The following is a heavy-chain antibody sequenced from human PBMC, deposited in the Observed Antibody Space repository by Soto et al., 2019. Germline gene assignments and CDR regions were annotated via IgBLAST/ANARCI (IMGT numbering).Heavy chain of an antibody. J-gene: IGHJ6*02. D-gene: IGHD6-13*01. Sequence: ETLSLTCTVSGGSISSSSYYWGWIRQPPGKGLEWIGSIYYSGSTYYNPSLKSRVTISVDTSKNQFSLKLSPVTAADTAVYYCARQEGGSSWYYYYGMDVWGQGTTVTVSS. CDR1: GGSISSSSYY. CDR3: ARQEGGSSWYYYYGMDV. CDR2: IYYSGST. V-gene: IGHV4-39*01.